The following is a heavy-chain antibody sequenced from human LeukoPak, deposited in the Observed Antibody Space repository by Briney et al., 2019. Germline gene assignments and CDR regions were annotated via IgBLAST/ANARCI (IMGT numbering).Heavy chain of an antibody. V-gene: IGHV4-59*01. J-gene: IGHJ3*02. CDR2: IYYSGST. CDR1: GGSFSGYY. Sequence: SETLSLTCAVYGGSFSGYYWSWIRQPPGKGLEWIGHIYYSGSTNYNPSLKSRVTISLDRSKDQFSLKLSSMTAADTAVYYCARVNAVIGGNAFDIWGQGTMVTVSS. D-gene: IGHD3-22*01. CDR3: ARVNAVIGGNAFDI.